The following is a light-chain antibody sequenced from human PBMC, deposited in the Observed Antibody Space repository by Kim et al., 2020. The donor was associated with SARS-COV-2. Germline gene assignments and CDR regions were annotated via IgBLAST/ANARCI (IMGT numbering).Light chain of an antibody. Sequence: PTPVSVGPGQKAKMYRGGYNIGDQIVHWYPQKPGQAPGLVIRPSGNPERYSDSKSRDTANLNISRAQAGGEADYYCQVWDRNIWVFGGGTKLTVL. V-gene: IGLV3-9*01. J-gene: IGLJ3*02. CDR1: NIGDQI. CDR3: QVWDRNIWV.